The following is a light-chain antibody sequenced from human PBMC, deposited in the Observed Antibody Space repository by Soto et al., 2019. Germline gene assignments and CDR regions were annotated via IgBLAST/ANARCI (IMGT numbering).Light chain of an antibody. CDR2: EVT. Sequence: QSVLTQPASVSGSPGQSITISCTGTSTDVTGRNYVPWYQQHPGKAPKVIIYEVTNRPSGISNRFSGSKSGNTASLTISGLQAEDEADYHCCSYTRGTSVLGTGTKVTVL. CDR3: CSYTRGTSV. J-gene: IGLJ1*01. CDR1: STDVTGRNY. V-gene: IGLV2-14*01.